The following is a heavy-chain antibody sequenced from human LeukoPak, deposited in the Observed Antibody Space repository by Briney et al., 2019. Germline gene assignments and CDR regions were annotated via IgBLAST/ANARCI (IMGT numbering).Heavy chain of an antibody. V-gene: IGHV1-3*03. J-gene: IGHJ4*02. D-gene: IGHD3-3*01. Sequence: ASVKVSCKASGYTFTNYAMHWVRQAPGQRLEWMGWINAGNGNTKYSQEFQGRVTITRDTSASTAYMELSSLRSEDTAVYYCASADGVVPSLWGLDYWGQGTLVTVAS. CDR2: INAGNGNT. CDR3: ASADGVVPSLWGLDY. CDR1: GYTFTNYA.